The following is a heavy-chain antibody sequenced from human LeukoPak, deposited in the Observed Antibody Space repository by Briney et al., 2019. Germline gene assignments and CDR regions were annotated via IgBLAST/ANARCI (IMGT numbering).Heavy chain of an antibody. CDR3: ARVNLVVVPAAKPYYYYGMDV. CDR1: GGSFSGYY. D-gene: IGHD2-2*01. J-gene: IGHJ6*02. CDR2: INHSGST. V-gene: IGHV4-34*01. Sequence: SETLSLTCAVYGGSFSGYYWSWIRQPPGKGLEWIGEINHSGSTNYNPSLKSRVTISVDTSKNQFSLKLSSVTAADTAVYYCARVNLVVVPAAKPYYYYGMDVWGQGTTVTVSS.